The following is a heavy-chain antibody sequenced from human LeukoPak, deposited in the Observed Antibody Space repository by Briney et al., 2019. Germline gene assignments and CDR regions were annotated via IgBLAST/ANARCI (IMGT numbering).Heavy chain of an antibody. CDR1: GYTFTSYD. Sequence: ASVKVSCKASGYTFTSYDINWVRQATGQGLEWMGWMNPNSGNTGYAQKFQGRVTMTRNTSISTAYMELSSLRSEDTAVYYCARAPYYDFWSGYYKDYYCYMDVWGKGTTVTVSS. J-gene: IGHJ6*03. CDR2: MNPNSGNT. D-gene: IGHD3-3*01. V-gene: IGHV1-8*01. CDR3: ARAPYYDFWSGYYKDYYCYMDV.